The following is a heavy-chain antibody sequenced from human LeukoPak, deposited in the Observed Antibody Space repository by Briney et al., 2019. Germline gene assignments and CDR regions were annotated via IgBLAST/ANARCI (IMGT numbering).Heavy chain of an antibody. CDR2: IGTAGDT. CDR3: ARGRYSYGGMVPPSPTATNYYYYYYGMDV. Sequence: GGSLRLSCAASGFTFSSYDMHWVRQATGKGLEWVSAIGTAGDTYYPGSVKGRFTISRENAKNSLYLQMNSLRAGDTAVYYCARGRYSYGGMVPPSPTATNYYYYYYGMDVWGQGTTVTVSS. V-gene: IGHV3-13*01. CDR1: GFTFSSYD. J-gene: IGHJ6*02. D-gene: IGHD5-18*01.